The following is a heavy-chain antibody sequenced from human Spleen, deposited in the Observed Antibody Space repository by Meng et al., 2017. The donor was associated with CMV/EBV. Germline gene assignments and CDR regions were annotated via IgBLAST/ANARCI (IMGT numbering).Heavy chain of an antibody. Sequence: GGSLRLSCAASGFTFSNYGMNWVRQAPGEGQEWVSSISSSSSYIHYADSVKGRFTISRDNAKNSLYLEMNSLRVEDTAVYYCGSREGGYWGQGTLVTVSS. CDR3: GSREGGY. J-gene: IGHJ4*02. D-gene: IGHD3-16*01. CDR1: GFTFSNYG. V-gene: IGHV3-21*01. CDR2: ISSSSSYI.